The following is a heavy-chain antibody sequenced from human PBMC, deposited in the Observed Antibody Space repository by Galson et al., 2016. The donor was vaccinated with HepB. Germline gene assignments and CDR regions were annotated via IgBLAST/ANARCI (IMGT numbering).Heavy chain of an antibody. CDR3: AKKSLVAGTATYVFDN. CDR2: ISGSGGST. Sequence: SLRLSCAASGFTFSNYAMSWVRQAPGKGLEWASAISGSGGSTYYADSVQGRFTISRDDSKNTLYLQMSSLRADDTAVYYCAKKSLVAGTATYVFDNWGQGTLVTVSS. V-gene: IGHV3-23*01. D-gene: IGHD6-19*01. J-gene: IGHJ4*02. CDR1: GFTFSNYA.